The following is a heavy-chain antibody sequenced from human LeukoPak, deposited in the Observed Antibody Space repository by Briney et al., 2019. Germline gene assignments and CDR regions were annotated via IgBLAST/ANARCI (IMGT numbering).Heavy chain of an antibody. CDR3: ASRGRSSNYFDY. J-gene: IGHJ4*02. V-gene: IGHV5-51*01. Sequence: GESLKISCKGSGYSFTTYWVGWMRQMPGKGLEWMGIIYPGDSDTRYSPSFQGQVTMSADKSISTAYLQWSSLKASDTAMYYCASRGRSSNYFDYWGQGTLVTVSS. CDR2: IYPGDSDT. D-gene: IGHD6-6*01. CDR1: GYSFTTYW.